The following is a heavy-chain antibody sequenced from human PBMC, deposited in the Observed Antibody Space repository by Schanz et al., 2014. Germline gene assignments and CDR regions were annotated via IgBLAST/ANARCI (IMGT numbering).Heavy chain of an antibody. D-gene: IGHD5-12*01. CDR1: GGSISSATYY. J-gene: IGHJ5*02. CDR3: ARGGSVATIAPYTWFDP. V-gene: IGHV4-61*02. Sequence: QVQLQESGPGLVKPSQTLSLTCTVSGGSISSATYYWSWVRQPAGKGLEWIGRIYSRGSSTYNPSLKSRAPITIHPSNNQFPRKLNSVTAADTAVYYCARGGSVATIAPYTWFDPWGQGTLVTVSS. CDR2: IYSRGSS.